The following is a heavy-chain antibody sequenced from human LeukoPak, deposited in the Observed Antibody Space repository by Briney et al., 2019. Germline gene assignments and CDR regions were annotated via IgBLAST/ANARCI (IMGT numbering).Heavy chain of an antibody. D-gene: IGHD3-10*01. CDR3: AKRGVVIRVVLVGFHKEAYYFDS. J-gene: IGHJ4*02. V-gene: IGHV3-23*01. CDR1: GITLSNYG. Sequence: GGSLRLSCAVSGITLSNYGMSWVRQAPGKGLEWVAGISGSGGRTNYADSVKGRFTISRDSRKNTLYLQMNSLRAEDTAVYFCAKRGVVIRVVLVGFHKEAYYFDSWGQGALVTVSS. CDR2: ISGSGGRT.